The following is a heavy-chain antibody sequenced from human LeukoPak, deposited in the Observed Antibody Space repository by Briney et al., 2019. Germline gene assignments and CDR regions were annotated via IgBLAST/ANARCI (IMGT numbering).Heavy chain of an antibody. J-gene: IGHJ4*02. CDR3: ASQGAGVVITDY. D-gene: IGHD3-3*01. Sequence: SETLSLTCTVSGGSTSSSSYYWAWIRQPPGKGLEFIGNISYNGRTNYNPSLKSRVTISVDTSKNRFSLRLSSVTAADTAVYYCASQGAGVVITDYWGQGILVTVSS. CDR2: ISYNGRT. CDR1: GGSTSSSSYY. V-gene: IGHV4-39*01.